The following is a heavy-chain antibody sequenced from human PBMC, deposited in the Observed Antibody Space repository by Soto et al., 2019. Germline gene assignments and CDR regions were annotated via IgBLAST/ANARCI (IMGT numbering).Heavy chain of an antibody. J-gene: IGHJ4*02. CDR1: GGSISSYY. CDR2: IYYSGST. Sequence: SETLSLTCTVSGGSISSYYWSWIRQPPGKGLEWIGYIYYSGSTNYNPSLKSRVTISVDTSKNQFSLKLTSVTAADTAVYYCARDKITGLFGYWGQGTLVTVSS. V-gene: IGHV4-59*12. D-gene: IGHD2-8*02. CDR3: ARDKITGLFGY.